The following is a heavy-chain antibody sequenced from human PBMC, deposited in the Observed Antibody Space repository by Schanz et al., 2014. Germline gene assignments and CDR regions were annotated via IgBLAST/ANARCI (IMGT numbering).Heavy chain of an antibody. D-gene: IGHD3-10*01. CDR2: IWYDENNK. J-gene: IGHJ4*02. V-gene: IGHV3-33*01. CDR1: GFTFSSYG. Sequence: QVQLVESGGGVVQPGRSLRLSCAASGFTFSSYGMHWVRQAPGKGLEWVAVIWYDENNKYYADSVKGRFTMSRDNSKTAYLLQMSSRRAETTADYYGARANYRRKISFDSWGRGTLVTVSS. CDR3: ARANYRRKISFDS.